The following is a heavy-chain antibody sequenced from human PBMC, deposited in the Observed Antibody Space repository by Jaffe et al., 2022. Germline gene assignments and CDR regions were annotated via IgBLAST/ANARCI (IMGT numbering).Heavy chain of an antibody. D-gene: IGHD3-10*01. Sequence: QVHLVQSGAEVKKPGASVKISCKASGYTLTNYYMHWVRQAPGQGLEWMGIIDPSGGFTTSTQKFQGRLTMTRDTSTSTVYMELSSLSSEDTALYYCVKVGLEIAVIGRSYFDYWGQGTLVTVSS. J-gene: IGHJ4*02. V-gene: IGHV1-46*01. CDR3: VKVGLEIAVIGRSYFDY. CDR1: GYTLTNYY. CDR2: IDPSGGFT.